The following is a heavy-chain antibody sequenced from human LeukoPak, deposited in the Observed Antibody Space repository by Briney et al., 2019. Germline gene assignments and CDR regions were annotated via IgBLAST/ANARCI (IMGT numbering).Heavy chain of an antibody. D-gene: IGHD6-19*01. CDR2: INQDGSVK. V-gene: IGHV3-7*01. J-gene: IGHJ4*02. Sequence: PGGSLRLSCVASGFTFSNYWMTWVRQAPGKGLEWVANINQDGSVKNYVDSVKDRFSISRDDAKNSLYLQMNSLRAEDTAVYYCAASTGWFGDDWGQGTLVTVSS. CDR3: AASTGWFGDD. CDR1: GFTFSNYW.